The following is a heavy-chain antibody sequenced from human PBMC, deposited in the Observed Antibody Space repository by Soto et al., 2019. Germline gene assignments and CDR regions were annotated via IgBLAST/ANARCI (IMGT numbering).Heavy chain of an antibody. V-gene: IGHV4-61*01. J-gene: IGHJ6*02. Sequence: SETLSLTCTVSGGSVSSGSYYWSWIRQPPGKGLEWIGYIYYSGSTNYNPSLKSRVTISVDTSKNQFSLKLSSVTAADTAVYYCARGGGGHSGYDYFYYYGMDVWGQGTTVTVSS. CDR1: GGSVSSGSYY. CDR2: IYYSGST. D-gene: IGHD5-12*01. CDR3: ARGGGGHSGYDYFYYYGMDV.